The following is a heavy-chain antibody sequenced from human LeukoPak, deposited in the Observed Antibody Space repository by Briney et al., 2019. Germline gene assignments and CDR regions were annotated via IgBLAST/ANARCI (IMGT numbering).Heavy chain of an antibody. J-gene: IGHJ6*02. D-gene: IGHD7-27*01. Sequence: PPETLSLTCTVSGGSIYSSSDYRAWIRQSPGKGLESVGIVDYRGVSFYNPSLRSRVTISVDTSTNQFSLKLTSVTAADTAVYYCARHILGHGMDVWGQGTTVTVSS. CDR3: ARHILGHGMDV. CDR1: GGSIYSSSDY. V-gene: IGHV4-39*01. CDR2: VDYRGVS.